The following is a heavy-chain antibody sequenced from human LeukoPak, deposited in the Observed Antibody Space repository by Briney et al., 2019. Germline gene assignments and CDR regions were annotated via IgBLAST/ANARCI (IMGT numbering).Heavy chain of an antibody. Sequence: SETLSLTCAVYGGSFSGYYWSWIRQPPGKGPEWIGEINHSGSTNYNPSLKSRVTISVDTSKNQFSLKLSSVTAADTAVYYCAREWPKRWLQFGQFDYWGQGTLVTVSS. CDR3: AREWPKRWLQFGQFDY. J-gene: IGHJ4*02. V-gene: IGHV4-34*01. CDR1: GGSFSGYY. D-gene: IGHD5-24*01. CDR2: INHSGST.